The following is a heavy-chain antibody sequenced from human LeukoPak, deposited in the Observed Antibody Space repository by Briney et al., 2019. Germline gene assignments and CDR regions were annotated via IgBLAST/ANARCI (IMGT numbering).Heavy chain of an antibody. CDR3: ASFMIGGATEKDDY. D-gene: IGHD1-26*01. CDR2: IYTSGST. V-gene: IGHV4-61*02. J-gene: IGHJ4*02. CDR1: GGSVSSGSNY. Sequence: SQTLSLTCTVSGGSVSSGSNYWNWIRQPAGKGLEWIGRIYTSGSTNYNPSLKSRVTISVDTSKNQFSLKVSSVTAADTAVYYCASFMIGGATEKDDYWGQGTLVTVSS.